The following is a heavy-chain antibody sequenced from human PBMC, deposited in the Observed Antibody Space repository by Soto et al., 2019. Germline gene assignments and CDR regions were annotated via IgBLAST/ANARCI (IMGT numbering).Heavy chain of an antibody. CDR1: GGTFSSYA. CDR3: ARELTLPLDSGGYDLSHFDH. V-gene: IGHV1-69*13. D-gene: IGHD3-22*01. J-gene: IGHJ4*02. CDR2: IIPIFGTA. Sequence: SVKVSCKASGGTFSSYAISWVRQAPGQGLEWMGGIIPIFGTANYAQKFQGRVTITADESTSTAYMELSSLRSEDTAVYYCARELTLPLDSGGYDLSHFDHSGQAPLVTVSS.